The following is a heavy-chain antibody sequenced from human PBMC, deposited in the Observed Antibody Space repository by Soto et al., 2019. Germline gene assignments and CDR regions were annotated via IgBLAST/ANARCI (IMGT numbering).Heavy chain of an antibody. CDR1: GYTFTSYG. V-gene: IGHV1-18*01. CDR2: ISAYNGNT. J-gene: IGHJ6*02. Sequence: ASVKVSCKASGYTFTSYGISWVRHAPGQGLEWMGWISAYNGNTNYAQKLQGRVTMTTDTSTSTAYMELRSLRSDDTAVYYCARDEPDYYYYGMDVWGQGTTVTVSS. CDR3: ARDEPDYYYYGMDV.